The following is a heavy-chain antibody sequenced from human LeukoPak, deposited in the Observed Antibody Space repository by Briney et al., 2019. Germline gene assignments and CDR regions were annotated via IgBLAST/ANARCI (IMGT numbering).Heavy chain of an antibody. V-gene: IGHV3-30*18. CDR3: AKVLKTAAGTNYSPVMEV. J-gene: IGHJ6*04. D-gene: IGHD6-13*01. Sequence: PGRSLRLSCAASGFTFSSYGMHWVRQAPGKGLEWVAVISYDGSNKYYADSGKGRFTISRDNSKNTLYLQMNSLRAEDTAVYYCAKVLKTAAGTNYSPVMEVGGKGPAATVSS. CDR1: GFTFSSYG. CDR2: ISYDGSNK.